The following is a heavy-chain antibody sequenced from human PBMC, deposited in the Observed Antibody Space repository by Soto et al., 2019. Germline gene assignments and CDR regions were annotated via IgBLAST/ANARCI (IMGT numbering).Heavy chain of an antibody. Sequence: GSLRLSCAASGFTFNIYGMNWVRQAPGKGLQWVSSISDDGGSTYYAGSVKGRFTISRDNSKTTLYLQMNSLRAEDTAVYFCAKRVEYSSSWAYFDHWGQGTRVTVSS. CDR2: ISDDGGST. CDR1: GFTFNIYG. D-gene: IGHD6-6*01. V-gene: IGHV3-23*01. J-gene: IGHJ4*02. CDR3: AKRVEYSSSWAYFDH.